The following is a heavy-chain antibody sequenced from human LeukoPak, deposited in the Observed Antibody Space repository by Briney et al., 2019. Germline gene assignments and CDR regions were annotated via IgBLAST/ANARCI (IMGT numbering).Heavy chain of an antibody. CDR2: IYYSGST. J-gene: IGHJ4*02. D-gene: IGHD3-10*01. CDR1: GGSISSGGYY. CDR3: ARVSDYYGSGSYYRGFDY. Sequence: SETLSLTCTVSGGSISSGGYYWRWIRQHPGKGLEWIGYIYYSGSTYYNPSLKSRVTISVDTSKNQFSLKLSSVTAADTAVYYCARVSDYYGSGSYYRGFDYWGQGTLVTVSS. V-gene: IGHV4-31*03.